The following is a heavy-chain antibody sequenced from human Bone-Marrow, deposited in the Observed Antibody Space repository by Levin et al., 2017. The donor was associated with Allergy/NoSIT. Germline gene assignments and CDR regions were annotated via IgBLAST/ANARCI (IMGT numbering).Heavy chain of an antibody. V-gene: IGHV3-53*01. CDR2: IYSGGRT. D-gene: IGHD3-10*01. CDR1: GFTVSSNH. J-gene: IGHJ3*02. CDR3: AIYGSGSYYSAFDS. Sequence: LSLTCAASGFTVSSNHMSWVRQAPGKGLEWVSLIYSGGRTYYADSVTGRFTISRANSKNTLYLQMNSLRGEDTAVYYCAIYGSGSYYSAFDSWGQGTLVTVSS.